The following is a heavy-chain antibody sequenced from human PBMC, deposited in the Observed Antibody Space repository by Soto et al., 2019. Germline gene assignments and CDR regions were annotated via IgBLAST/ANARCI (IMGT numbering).Heavy chain of an antibody. CDR1: GVSISRGGHD. CDR2: IYYSETT. CDR3: AKITVAGPTNWFDP. V-gene: IGHV4-31*03. D-gene: IGHD6-19*01. Sequence: PSETLALTFTVAGVSISRGGHDWSWIRQRPGKGLEWIGSIYYSETTYYNPSLKSRVTISVDTSKNQFSLRLNSVTAADTAVYYCAKITVAGPTNWFDPWGQGRLVTVSS. J-gene: IGHJ5*02.